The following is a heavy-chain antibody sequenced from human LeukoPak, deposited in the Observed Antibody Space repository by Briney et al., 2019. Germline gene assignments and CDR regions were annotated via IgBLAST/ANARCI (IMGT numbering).Heavy chain of an antibody. CDR2: INPNSGGT. CDR1: GYTFTGYY. V-gene: IGHV1-2*02. CDR3: ARDLGTYYFDY. D-gene: IGHD3-16*01. J-gene: IGHJ4*02. Sequence: GASVTVSCKDSGYTFTGYYMHWVRQAPGQGLEWMGWINPNSGGTNYAQKFQGRVTMTRDTSISTAYMELSRLRSDDTAVYYCARDLGTYYFDYWGQGTLVTVSS.